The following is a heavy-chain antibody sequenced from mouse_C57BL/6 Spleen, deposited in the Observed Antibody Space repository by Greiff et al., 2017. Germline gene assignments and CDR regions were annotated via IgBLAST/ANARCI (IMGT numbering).Heavy chain of an antibody. D-gene: IGHD2-4*01. CDR2: ISSGSSTI. V-gene: IGHV5-17*01. J-gene: IGHJ3*01. Sequence: EVKVVESGGGLVKPGGSLKLSCAASGFTFSDYGMHWVRQAPEKGLEWVAYISSGSSTIYYADTVKGRFTISRDNAKNTRFLQMTSLRSEDTAMYYGAMGDDDGLFAYWGQGTLVTVSA. CDR1: GFTFSDYG. CDR3: AMGDDDGLFAY.